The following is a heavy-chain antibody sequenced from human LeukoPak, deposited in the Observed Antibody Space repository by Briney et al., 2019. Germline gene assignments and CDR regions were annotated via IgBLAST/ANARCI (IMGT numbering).Heavy chain of an antibody. J-gene: IGHJ4*02. Sequence: GESLKISCKGSGYSFTSYWIGWVRQLPGKGLEWMGIIYPGDSDTRYSPSFQGQVTISAHKSISTPYPQWSSPKASDTAMYYCARLWVTYGDYGRGGWFGPWGQGTLVTVSYFDYWGQGTLVTVSS. D-gene: IGHD4-17*01. CDR1: GYSFTSYW. CDR3: ARLWVTYGDYGRGGWFGPWGQGTLVTVSYFDY. CDR2: IYPGDSDT. V-gene: IGHV5-51*01.